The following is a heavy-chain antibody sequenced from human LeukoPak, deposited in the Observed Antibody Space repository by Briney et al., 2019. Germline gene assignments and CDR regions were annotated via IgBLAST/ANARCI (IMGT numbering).Heavy chain of an antibody. Sequence: SETLSLTCAVYGGSFSGYYWSWIRQPPGKGLEWIGEINHSGSTNYNPSLKSRVTISVDTSKNQFSLKLSSVTAADTAVYYCARGSLGEEAAGEWNYYYYGMDVWGQGTTVTVSS. D-gene: IGHD6-13*01. CDR2: INHSGST. CDR3: ARGSLGEEAAGEWNYYYYGMDV. J-gene: IGHJ6*02. V-gene: IGHV4-34*01. CDR1: GGSFSGYY.